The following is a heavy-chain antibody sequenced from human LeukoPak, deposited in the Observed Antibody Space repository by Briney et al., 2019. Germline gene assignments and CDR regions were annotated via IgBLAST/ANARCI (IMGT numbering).Heavy chain of an antibody. CDR3: ARRAVTASNYFDY. CDR1: GFTFSSYA. Sequence: GGSLRLSCPASGFTFSSYAMSWVRQGPGKGLEWVSVISGSGGSTYYADSVKGRFTISRDNSKNTLYLQMNSLRGEDTAVYYCARRAVTASNYFDYWGQGSLVTVSS. J-gene: IGHJ4*02. CDR2: ISGSGGST. D-gene: IGHD2-21*02. V-gene: IGHV3-23*01.